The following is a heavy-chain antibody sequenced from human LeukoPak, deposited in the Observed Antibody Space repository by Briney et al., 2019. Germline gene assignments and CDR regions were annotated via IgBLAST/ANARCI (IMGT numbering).Heavy chain of an antibody. CDR1: GGSISSYY. CDR3: ARGAGVKDFWSAYAN. J-gene: IGHJ4*02. Sequence: SSETLSLTCTVSGGSISSYYWSWIRQPAGKGLEWIGRIYTSGSTNYNPSLKSRVTMSVDTSKNQFSLKLNSVTAADTAVYYCARGAGVKDFWSAYANWGQGTLVTVSS. CDR2: IYTSGST. D-gene: IGHD3-3*01. V-gene: IGHV4-4*07.